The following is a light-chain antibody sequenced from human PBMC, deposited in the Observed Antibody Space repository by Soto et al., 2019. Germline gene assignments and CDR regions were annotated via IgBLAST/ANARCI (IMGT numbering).Light chain of an antibody. Sequence: QSVLTQPASVSGSPGQSITISCTGTSNDVGAYNYVSWYQQYPGKAPKLMIYDVTYRPSGVSNRFSGSKSGSTASLTISGLQAEDEADYYCSSYTSSNTLVLFGGGTQLTVL. CDR2: DVT. V-gene: IGLV2-14*01. J-gene: IGLJ3*02. CDR3: SSYTSSNTLVL. CDR1: SNDVGAYNY.